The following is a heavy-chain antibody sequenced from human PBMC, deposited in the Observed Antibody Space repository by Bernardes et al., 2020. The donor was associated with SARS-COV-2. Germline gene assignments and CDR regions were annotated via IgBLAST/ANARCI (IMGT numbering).Heavy chain of an antibody. CDR1: GFTVSSKY. J-gene: IGHJ4*02. D-gene: IGHD4-17*01. CDR2: IQSGGYT. Sequence: GSLRLSCSVSGFTVSSKYMNWVRQAPGKGLEWVSVIQSGGYTNYADSVKGRFTVSRDTSENTVSLQMNSLRAEDTAVYYCARGLRWAFDYWGQGTLVSVSS. V-gene: IGHV3-53*01. CDR3: ARGLRWAFDY.